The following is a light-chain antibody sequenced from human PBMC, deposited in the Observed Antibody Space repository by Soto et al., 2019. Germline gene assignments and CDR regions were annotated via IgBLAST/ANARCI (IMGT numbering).Light chain of an antibody. CDR1: QSVNSNY. CDR3: QQYANSRYT. CDR2: GVA. V-gene: IGKV3-20*01. J-gene: IGKJ2*01. Sequence: ETVLTQSPGTLSLAPGDRATLSCRASQSVNSNYLAWYQQIPGQAPRPLIYGVANRATGIPDRFSGTGSGTDFNLTITRLEPDDFAMCYCQQYANSRYTFGQATQLEIQ.